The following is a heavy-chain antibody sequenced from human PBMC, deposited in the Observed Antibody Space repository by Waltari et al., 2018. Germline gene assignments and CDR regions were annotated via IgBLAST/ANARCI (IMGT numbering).Heavy chain of an antibody. Sequence: QVQLQESGPGLVKPSETLSLTCTVSGGSISSYYWSWIRQPPGKGLEWLGYIYYSGSTNYNPSLKSRVTISVDTSKNQFSRKLSSVTAADTAVYYCARGVGIYYDSSGYHAPHDWDAFDIWGQGTMVTVSS. V-gene: IGHV4-59*01. CDR1: GGSISSYY. D-gene: IGHD3-22*01. CDR2: IYYSGST. CDR3: ARGVGIYYDSSGYHAPHDWDAFDI. J-gene: IGHJ3*02.